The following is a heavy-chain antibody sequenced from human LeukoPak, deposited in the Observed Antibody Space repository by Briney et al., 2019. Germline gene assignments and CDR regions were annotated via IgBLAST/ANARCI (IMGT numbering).Heavy chain of an antibody. CDR2: IKQDGSET. J-gene: IGHJ4*02. D-gene: IGHD6-6*01. CDR1: GFPFSRSW. Sequence: GGSLRLSCAASGFPFSRSWMSWIRQAPGRGLEWVANIKQDGSETYYVDSVKGRFAISRDNTKNSLYLQMNSLRVEDTAMYYCARAHSSSFDYWGQGTLVTVSS. V-gene: IGHV3-7*01. CDR3: ARAHSSSFDY.